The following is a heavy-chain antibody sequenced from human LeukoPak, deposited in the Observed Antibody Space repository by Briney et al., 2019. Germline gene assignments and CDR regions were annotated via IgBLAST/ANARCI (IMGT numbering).Heavy chain of an antibody. CDR3: ARDYYDSSGYRDY. CDR1: GYTFFVYY. D-gene: IGHD3-22*01. CDR2: INPNSGGT. Sequence: ASVTVSFKASGYTFFVYYMHWVRQAPGQGREWMGWINPNSGGTNYAQKFQGRVTMTRDTSISTAYMELSRLRSDDTAVYYCARDYYDSSGYRDYWGQGTLVTVSS. V-gene: IGHV1-2*02. J-gene: IGHJ4*02.